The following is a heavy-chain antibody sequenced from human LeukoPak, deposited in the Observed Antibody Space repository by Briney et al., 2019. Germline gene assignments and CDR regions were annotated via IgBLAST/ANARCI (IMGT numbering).Heavy chain of an antibody. CDR1: GFTLSSYA. D-gene: IGHD6-13*01. CDR3: AKVISSSCGIGGY. J-gene: IGHJ4*02. Sequence: PGGSLRLSCAASGFTLSSYAMSWVRQAPGKGLDWVSAICASGGSTYYADSVKGRFTISRDTSKNTLYLQMSSLRAEDTAVYYCAKVISSSCGIGGYWGQGTLVTVSS. V-gene: IGHV3-23*01. CDR2: ICASGGST.